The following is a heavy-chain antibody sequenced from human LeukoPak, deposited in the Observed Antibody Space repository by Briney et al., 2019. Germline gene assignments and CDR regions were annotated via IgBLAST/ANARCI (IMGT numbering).Heavy chain of an antibody. Sequence: ASVKVSCKASGYTFTDYYMHWVRQAPGQGLEWMGWINPNSGGTNYAQNFQGRVTMTRDTSISTAYMELSRLRSDDTAVYYCARDNYGSGSYYNSGFAENWGQGTLVTVSS. J-gene: IGHJ4*02. V-gene: IGHV1-2*02. CDR2: INPNSGGT. D-gene: IGHD3-10*01. CDR3: ARDNYGSGSYYNSGFAEN. CDR1: GYTFTDYY.